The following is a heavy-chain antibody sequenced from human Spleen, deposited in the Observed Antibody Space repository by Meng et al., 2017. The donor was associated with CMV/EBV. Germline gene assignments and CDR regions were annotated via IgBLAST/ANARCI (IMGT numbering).Heavy chain of an antibody. J-gene: IGHJ2*01. V-gene: IGHV3-15*01. Sequence: TLTDAWMTWVRQAPGKGLEWVGRIKTKADGGTTDYAATVKDRFIISRDDSEKTLYLRMNSLRTEDTAVYYCTTDPFTMIIFRGEYHDLWGRGTLVTVSS. D-gene: IGHD3-22*01. CDR1: TLTDAW. CDR3: TTDPFTMIIFRGEYHDL. CDR2: IKTKADGGTT.